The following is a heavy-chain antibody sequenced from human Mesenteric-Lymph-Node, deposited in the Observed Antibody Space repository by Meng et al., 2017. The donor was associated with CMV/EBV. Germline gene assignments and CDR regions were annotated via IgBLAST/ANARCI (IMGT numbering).Heavy chain of an antibody. J-gene: IGHJ6*02. V-gene: IGHV3-11*04. CDR1: GFTFDDYG. Sequence: GESLKISCAASGFTFDDYGMSWVRQGPGKGLEWVSYISSSGSTIYYADSVKGRSTISRDNAKNSLYLQMNSLRAEDTAVYYCARYSNYVARNYYYGMDVWGQGTTVTVSS. D-gene: IGHD4-11*01. CDR3: ARYSNYVARNYYYGMDV. CDR2: ISSSGSTI.